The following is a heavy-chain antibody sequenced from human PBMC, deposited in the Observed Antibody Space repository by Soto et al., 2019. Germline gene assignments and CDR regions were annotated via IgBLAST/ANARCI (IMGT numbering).Heavy chain of an antibody. CDR2: IYYSGST. J-gene: IGHJ5*02. CDR3: ARWWSGGRQGFDP. V-gene: IGHV4-31*03. D-gene: IGHD3-3*01. Sequence: QVQLQESGPGLVKPSQTLSLTCTVSGGSISSGDYYWSWIRQHPGKGLEWIGYIYYSGSTYYNPSLQSRVTISVDTSKNQFSLKLGSVTAADTAVYYCARWWSGGRQGFDPWGQGTLVTVSS. CDR1: GGSISSGDYY.